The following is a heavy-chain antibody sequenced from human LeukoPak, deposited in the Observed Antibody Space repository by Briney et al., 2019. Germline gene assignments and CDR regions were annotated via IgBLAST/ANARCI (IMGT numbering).Heavy chain of an antibody. CDR1: DGSISSSSFF. D-gene: IGHD2-15*01. J-gene: IGHJ6*02. CDR3: ARGGYCSGGSCYSLFYYYYGMDV. CDR2: IYYSGST. Sequence: SETLSLTCTVSDGSISSSSFFWGWIRQPPGKGLEWIGYIYYSGSTNYNPSLKSRVTISVDTSKNQFSLKLSSVTAADTAVYYCARGGYCSGGSCYSLFYYYYGMDVWGQGTTVTVSS. V-gene: IGHV4-61*05.